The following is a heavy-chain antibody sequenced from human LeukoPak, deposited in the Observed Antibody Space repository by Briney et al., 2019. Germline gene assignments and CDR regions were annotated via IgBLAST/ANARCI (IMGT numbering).Heavy chain of an antibody. CDR2: INNSGST. Sequence: SETLSLTCAVSGVSFSSYYRSWVRQPPGKGLEWIGEINNSGSTNYNPSLKSRVTISVDTSKNQFSLKLSSVTAADTAVYYCARYNGFGPDYWGQGTLVTVSS. CDR1: GVSFSSYY. D-gene: IGHD3-10*01. V-gene: IGHV4-34*01. CDR3: ARYNGFGPDY. J-gene: IGHJ4*02.